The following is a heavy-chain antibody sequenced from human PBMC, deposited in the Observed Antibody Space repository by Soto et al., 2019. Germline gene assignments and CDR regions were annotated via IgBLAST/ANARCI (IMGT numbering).Heavy chain of an antibody. V-gene: IGHV3-23*01. Sequence: GGSLRLSCAASGFTFSSYAMSWVRQAPGKGLEWVSAISGSGGSTYYADSVKGRFTISRDNSKNTLYLQMNSLRAEDTAVYYCEKNRMVLPREPLIDPWGQGTLVTVSS. J-gene: IGHJ5*02. D-gene: IGHD6-13*01. CDR1: GFTFSSYA. CDR2: ISGSGGST. CDR3: EKNRMVLPREPLIDP.